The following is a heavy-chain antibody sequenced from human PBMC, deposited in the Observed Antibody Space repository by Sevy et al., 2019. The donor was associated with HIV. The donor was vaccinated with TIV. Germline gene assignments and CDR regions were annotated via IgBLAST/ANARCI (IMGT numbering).Heavy chain of an antibody. V-gene: IGHV4-59*01. D-gene: IGHD3-22*01. CDR1: GGSISSYY. CDR2: IYYSGNT. J-gene: IGHJ4*02. Sequence: SETLSLTCTVSGGSISSYYWSWIRQPPGKGLEWIGYIYYSGNTNYNPSLKSRVTISVDTSKNQFSLKLSSVTAADTAVYYCARVNYYDSSGYYPFDYWGQGTLVTVSS. CDR3: ARVNYYDSSGYYPFDY.